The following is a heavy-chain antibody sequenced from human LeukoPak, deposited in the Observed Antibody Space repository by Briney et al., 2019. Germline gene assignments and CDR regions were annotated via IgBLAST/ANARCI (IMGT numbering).Heavy chain of an antibody. V-gene: IGHV3-23*01. CDR2: ISGSGGST. CDR1: GFTFSSYA. J-gene: IGHJ4*02. CDR3: AKDLLKYSSSSAFFGPRDYFDY. Sequence: GGSLRLSCAASGFTFSSYAMSWVRQAPGKGLEWVSAISGSGGSTYYADSVKGRFTISRDNSKNTLYLQMNSLRAEDTAVYYCAKDLLKYSSSSAFFGPRDYFDYWGQGTLVTVSS. D-gene: IGHD6-6*01.